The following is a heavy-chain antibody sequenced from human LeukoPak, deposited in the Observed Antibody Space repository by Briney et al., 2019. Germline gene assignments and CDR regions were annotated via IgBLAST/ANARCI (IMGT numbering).Heavy chain of an antibody. V-gene: IGHV4-39*01. CDR3: GSTYYDFWSGYPYAFDI. CDR2: IYYSGKT. Sequence: PSETLSLTCTVSGDSITSRNYLWGWIRQPPGKGLEYIASIYYSGKTYHNPSLRSRVTMSIDSSENQFSLKLSSVTAADTAVYYCGSTYYDFWSGYPYAFDIWGQGTMVTVSS. J-gene: IGHJ3*02. CDR1: GDSITSRNYL. D-gene: IGHD3-3*01.